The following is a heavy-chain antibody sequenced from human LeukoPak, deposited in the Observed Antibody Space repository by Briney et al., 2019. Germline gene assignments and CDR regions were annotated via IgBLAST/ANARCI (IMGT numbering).Heavy chain of an antibody. V-gene: IGHV3-30*04. Sequence: PGRSLRLSCVTSGFIFRNYDMNWDRQAPGKGLEWVASLSQSGSDKYYAESVEGRFTISRDNSKNTLYLQMNSLRGEDTAVYYCARDGANSWFGELLSQVSDYWGQGALVSVSS. D-gene: IGHD3-10*01. CDR1: GFIFRNYD. CDR3: ARDGANSWFGELLSQVSDY. J-gene: IGHJ4*02. CDR2: LSQSGSDK.